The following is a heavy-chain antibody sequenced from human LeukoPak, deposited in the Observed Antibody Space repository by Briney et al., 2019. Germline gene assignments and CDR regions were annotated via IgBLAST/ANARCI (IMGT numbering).Heavy chain of an antibody. D-gene: IGHD3-22*01. Sequence: SETLSLTCTVSGGSISSYYWSWIRQPPGEGLEWIGYIYYSGSTNYNPSLKSRVTISVDTSKNQFSLKLSSVTAADTAVYYCARGAQNYYDSSGYWDYWGQGTLVTVSS. CDR3: ARGAQNYYDSSGYWDY. CDR1: GGSISSYY. J-gene: IGHJ4*02. V-gene: IGHV4-59*01. CDR2: IYYSGST.